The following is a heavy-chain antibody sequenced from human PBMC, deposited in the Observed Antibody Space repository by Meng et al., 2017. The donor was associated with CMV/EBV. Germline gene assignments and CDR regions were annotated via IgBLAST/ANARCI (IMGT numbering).Heavy chain of an antibody. CDR3: VRDWAYSFDY. CDR1: GFIFSTYS. CDR2: VGSTTSVV. D-gene: IGHD2-21*01. J-gene: IGHJ4*02. Sequence: GESLKISCEASGFIFSTYSVNWVHQAPGKGLEWLSYVGSTTSVVYYADSVKGRFTISRDNAKNSLYLQMSSLRVEDTAVYYCVRDWAYSFDYWGQGVLVTVSS. V-gene: IGHV3-48*01.